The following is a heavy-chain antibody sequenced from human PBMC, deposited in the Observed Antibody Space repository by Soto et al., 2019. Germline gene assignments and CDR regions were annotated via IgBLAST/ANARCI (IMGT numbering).Heavy chain of an antibody. V-gene: IGHV1-69*13. D-gene: IGHD2-2*01. J-gene: IGHJ4*02. Sequence: SVKVSCKASRGTFSSYAISWVRQAPGQGLEWMGGIIPIFGTANYAQKFQGRVTITADESTSTAYMELSSLRSEDTAVYYCASAVVVPAVSPYFDYWGQGTLVTVSS. CDR1: RGTFSSYA. CDR2: IIPIFGTA. CDR3: ASAVVVPAVSPYFDY.